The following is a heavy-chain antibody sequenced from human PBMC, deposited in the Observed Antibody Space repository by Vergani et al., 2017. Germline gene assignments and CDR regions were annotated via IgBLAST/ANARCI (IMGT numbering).Heavy chain of an antibody. Sequence: QVQLQESGPGLVKPSETLSLTCTVSGGSISSHYWSWIRQPPGKGLEWIGYIYYSGSTNYNPSLTSRVTISVDTSKNQFSLKLSSVTAADTAVYYCAREKLAYCGGDCYSSYFDYWGQGTLVTVSS. D-gene: IGHD2-21*02. CDR3: AREKLAYCGGDCYSSYFDY. J-gene: IGHJ4*02. V-gene: IGHV4-59*11. CDR1: GGSISSHY. CDR2: IYYSGST.